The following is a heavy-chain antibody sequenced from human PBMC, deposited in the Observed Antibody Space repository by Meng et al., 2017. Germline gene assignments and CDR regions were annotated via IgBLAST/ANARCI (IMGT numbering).Heavy chain of an antibody. CDR1: GFTFSSYE. J-gene: IGHJ4*02. CDR2: ISTSGSTI. D-gene: IGHD3-10*01. CDR3: ERGRRRGVIITGIGSVHGAVDY. Sequence: GESLKISCAASGFTFSSYEMNWVRQAPGKGLEWVSSISTSGSTIYYADSVKGRFTISRDNATNSLYLQMNSLRAEDTAIYYCERGRRRGVIITGIGSVHGAVDYWGQGTLVTVSS. V-gene: IGHV3-48*03.